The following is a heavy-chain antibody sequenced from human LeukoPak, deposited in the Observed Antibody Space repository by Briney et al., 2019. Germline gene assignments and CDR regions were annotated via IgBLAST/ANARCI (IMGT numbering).Heavy chain of an antibody. CDR3: ARLDYSKFDY. J-gene: IGHJ4*02. CDR1: GYTFSGYY. V-gene: IGHV1-46*01. Sequence: GASVKVSCKASGYTFSGYYMRWVRQAPGQGLEWMGIIKPSDGSTIYAQKFQGRVTMTSDTSTTTVYMEVSSLRSDDTAVYYCARLDYSKFDYWGQGILVTVSS. CDR2: IKPSDGST. D-gene: IGHD4-11*01.